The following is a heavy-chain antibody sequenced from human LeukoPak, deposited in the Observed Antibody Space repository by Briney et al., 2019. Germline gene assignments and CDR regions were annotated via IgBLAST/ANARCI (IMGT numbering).Heavy chain of an antibody. Sequence: SETLSLTCTVSGGSLSSGSYYWSWIRQPPGTGLEWTGYIYYSGSTNYNPSLKNRVTISVDTSNNQFSLKPSSVTAADTAVYYCARVRSPPHFDYWGQGTLVTVSS. V-gene: IGHV4-61*01. CDR2: IYYSGST. CDR3: ARVRSPPHFDY. CDR1: GGSLSSGSYY. D-gene: IGHD6-6*01. J-gene: IGHJ4*02.